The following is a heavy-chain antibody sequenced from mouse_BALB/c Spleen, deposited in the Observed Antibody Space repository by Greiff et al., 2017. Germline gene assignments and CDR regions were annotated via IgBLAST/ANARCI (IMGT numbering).Heavy chain of an antibody. CDR2: ISSGGSYT. V-gene: IGHV5-9-4*01. J-gene: IGHJ3*01. CDR3: ARGYYYDGFAY. CDR1: GFTFSSYA. D-gene: IGHD2-4*01. Sequence: EVKLVESGGGLVKPGGSLKLSCAASGFTFSSYAMSWVRQSPEKRLEWVAEISSGGSYTYYPDTVTGRFTISRDNAKNTLYLEMSSLRSEDTAMYYCARGYYYDGFAYWGQGTLVTVSA.